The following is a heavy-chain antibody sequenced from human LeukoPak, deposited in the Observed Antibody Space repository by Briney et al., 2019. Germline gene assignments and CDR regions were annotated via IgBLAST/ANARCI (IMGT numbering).Heavy chain of an antibody. D-gene: IGHD3-22*01. V-gene: IGHV4-39*07. J-gene: IGHJ5*01. CDR1: GGSISSSSYY. CDR2: IYYSGST. CDR3: ATSGYYREWFDS. Sequence: PSETLSLTCTVSGGSISSSSYYWGWIRQPPGKGLEWIGSIYYSGSTYYNPSLKSRVTISVDTSKNQFSLKLSSVTAADTAVYYCATSGYYREWFDSWGQGTLVTVSS.